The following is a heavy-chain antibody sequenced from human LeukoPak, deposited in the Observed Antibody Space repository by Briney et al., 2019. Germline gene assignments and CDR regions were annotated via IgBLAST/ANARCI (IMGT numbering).Heavy chain of an antibody. CDR3: ATQTAVEGGYYHY. CDR2: SSGSGGST. D-gene: IGHD5-18*01. CDR1: GLSLSSYG. V-gene: IGHV3-23*01. J-gene: IGHJ4*02. Sequence: GESLRLSCIGSGLSLSSYGMSWVRQAPGKGLEWVSSSSGSGGSTYYADSVKGRFTISRDSSENTLYLKMSSLRVEDAAVYFCATQTAVEGGYYHYWGQGTLVTVSS.